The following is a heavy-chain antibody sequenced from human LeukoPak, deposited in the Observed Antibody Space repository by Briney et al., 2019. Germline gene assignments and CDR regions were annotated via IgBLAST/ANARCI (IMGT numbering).Heavy chain of an antibody. Sequence: GASVKVSCKASGGTFSSYAISWVRQAPGQGLEWMGRIIPIFGTANYAQKFQGRVTITADKSTSTAYMELSSMRSEDTAVYYCAYHDSSGSPVDYWGQGTLVTVSS. CDR1: GGTFSSYA. CDR2: IIPIFGTA. J-gene: IGHJ4*02. D-gene: IGHD3-22*01. V-gene: IGHV1-69*06. CDR3: AYHDSSGSPVDY.